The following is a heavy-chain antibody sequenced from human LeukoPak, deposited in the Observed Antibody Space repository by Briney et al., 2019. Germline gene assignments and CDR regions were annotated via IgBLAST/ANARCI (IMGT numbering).Heavy chain of an antibody. D-gene: IGHD6-13*01. Sequence: SETLFLTCTVSGGSVSSGIYSWSWIRQPPGKGLEWIGYIYYSGSSNYTPSLMSRVAISVDTSKNQFSLKLGSVTAADAAVYYCARGESSNWSFDYWGQGTLVTVSS. CDR3: ARGESSNWSFDY. CDR2: IYYSGSS. J-gene: IGHJ4*02. V-gene: IGHV4-61*01. CDR1: GGSVSSGIYS.